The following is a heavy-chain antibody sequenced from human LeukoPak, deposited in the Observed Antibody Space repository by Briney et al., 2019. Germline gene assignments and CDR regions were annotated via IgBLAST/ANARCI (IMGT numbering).Heavy chain of an antibody. V-gene: IGHV3-74*01. J-gene: IGHJ4*02. D-gene: IGHD1-1*01. CDR2: INGDGSST. Sequence: PGGSLRLSCAASGFTFSDHWMHWVRQAPGKGLVWVSRINGDGSSTTYADSVSGRFAISRDNAKNTVYLQVNSLRAEDTAVYYCATTRTDFHFDCWGQGTLVTVSS. CDR1: GFTFSDHW. CDR3: ATTRTDFHFDC.